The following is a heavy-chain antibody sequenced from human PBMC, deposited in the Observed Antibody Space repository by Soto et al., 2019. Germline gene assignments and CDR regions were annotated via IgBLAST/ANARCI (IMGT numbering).Heavy chain of an antibody. CDR1: GDSINDWW. D-gene: IGHD5-18*01. J-gene: IGHJ5*02. CDR3: ATRPSYGPS. CDR2: MFHSGGT. Sequence: QVQLQESGPGLVKPSGTLSLTCVVSGDSINDWWWSWVRQPPGKGLEWIGEMFHSGGTNYNPSLKSRVTISIDKSKNQLSLKLTSVTAAETAVYYCATRPSYGPSWGQGTLVTVSS. V-gene: IGHV4-4*02.